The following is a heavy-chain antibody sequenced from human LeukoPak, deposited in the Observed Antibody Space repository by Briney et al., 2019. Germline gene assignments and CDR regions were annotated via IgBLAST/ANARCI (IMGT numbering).Heavy chain of an antibody. CDR3: ASRNQYCGGDCFWSFDI. D-gene: IGHD2-21*02. CDR2: ISTTSSTI. Sequence: GGSLRLSCAASGFIFSNFGMNWVRQAPGKGLQWLSYISTTSSTIYYADSVKGRFTISRDNAKNSLYLQMNSLRAEDTAVYYCASRNQYCGGDCFWSFDIWGQGTMVPVSS. V-gene: IGHV3-48*01. CDR1: GFIFSNFG. J-gene: IGHJ3*02.